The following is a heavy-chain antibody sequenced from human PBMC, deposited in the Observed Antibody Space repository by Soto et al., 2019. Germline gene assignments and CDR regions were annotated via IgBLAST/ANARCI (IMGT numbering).Heavy chain of an antibody. V-gene: IGHV1-3*01. Sequence: ASVKVSCKASGYTFTSYAMHWVRQAPGQRLEWMGWINAGNGNTKYSRKFQGRVTVTRDTSASTAYMELRSLRSEDTAVYFCARWVGGNYFHYWGQGTLVTVSS. CDR1: GYTFTSYA. D-gene: IGHD1-26*01. J-gene: IGHJ4*02. CDR3: ARWVGGNYFHY. CDR2: INAGNGNT.